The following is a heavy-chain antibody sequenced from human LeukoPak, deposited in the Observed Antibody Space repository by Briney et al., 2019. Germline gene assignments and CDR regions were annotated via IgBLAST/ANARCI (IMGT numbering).Heavy chain of an antibody. V-gene: IGHV4-4*07. CDR1: GGSISSYY. D-gene: IGHD5-12*01. Sequence: SETLSLTCTVSGGSISSYYWSWIRQPAGKGLEWIGRIYTSGSTNYNPSLKSRVTVSVDTSKNQFSLKLSSVTAADTAVYYCARHMRYSGLRRFDPWGQGTLVTVSS. CDR3: ARHMRYSGLRRFDP. CDR2: IYTSGST. J-gene: IGHJ5*02.